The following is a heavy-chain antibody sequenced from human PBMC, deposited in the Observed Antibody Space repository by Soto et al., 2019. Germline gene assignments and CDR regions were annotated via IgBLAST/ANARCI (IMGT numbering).Heavy chain of an antibody. CDR3: VKHCSGSRGPFDY. D-gene: IGHD2-15*01. CDR2: ISSNGGST. CDR1: GFTFSSYA. V-gene: IGHV3-64D*06. Sequence: GGSLRLSCSASGFTFSSYAMHWVRQAPGKGLEYVSAISSNGGSTYYADSVKGRFTISRDNSKNTLYLQMSSLRAEDTAVYYCVKHCSGSRGPFDYWAQGTLVTVSS. J-gene: IGHJ4*02.